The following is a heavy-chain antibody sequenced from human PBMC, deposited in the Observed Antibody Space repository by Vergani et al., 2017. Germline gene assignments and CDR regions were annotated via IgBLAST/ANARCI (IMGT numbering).Heavy chain of an antibody. Sequence: QLQLQESGPGLVKPSETLSLTCTVSVGSISSSSYYWGWIRQPPGKGLEWIGSIYYSGSTYYNPSLKSRVTISVDTSKIQFSLKLSSVTAADTAVYYCAMPLWVGWPHAFDIWGQGTMVTVSS. V-gene: IGHV4-39*01. D-gene: IGHD6-19*01. J-gene: IGHJ3*02. CDR3: AMPLWVGWPHAFDI. CDR1: VGSISSSSYY. CDR2: IYYSGST.